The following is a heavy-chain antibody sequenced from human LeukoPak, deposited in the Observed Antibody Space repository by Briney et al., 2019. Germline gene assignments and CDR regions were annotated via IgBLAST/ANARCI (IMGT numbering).Heavy chain of an antibody. V-gene: IGHV3-74*01. CDR3: ARVNGAYYSPEVFDS. J-gene: IGHJ4*02. CDR2: INTDGSST. D-gene: IGHD2-8*01. CDR1: GFTFSSYW. Sequence: GGSLTLSCAASGFTFSSYWMHCVRQAPGKGLVWVSRINTDGSSTNYADSGKGRFTLPRDNAKNTMYRQRTSLRDEDTAVYYCARVNGAYYSPEVFDSWGQGTLVTVSS.